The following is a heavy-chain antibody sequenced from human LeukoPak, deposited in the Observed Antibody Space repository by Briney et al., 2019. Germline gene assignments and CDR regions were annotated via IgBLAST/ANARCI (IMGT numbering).Heavy chain of an antibody. J-gene: IGHJ4*02. Sequence: GGSLRLSCAASGFTFSSYSMNWVRQAPGKGLEWVSSISSSSSYIYYADSVKGRFTISRDNAKSSLYLQMNSLRAEDTAVYYCARADFGYPFDYWGQGTLVTVSS. CDR3: ARADFGYPFDY. CDR2: ISSSSSYI. D-gene: IGHD5-12*01. V-gene: IGHV3-21*01. CDR1: GFTFSSYS.